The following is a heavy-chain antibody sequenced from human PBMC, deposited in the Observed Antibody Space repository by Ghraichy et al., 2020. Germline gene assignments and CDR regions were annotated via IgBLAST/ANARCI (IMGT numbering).Heavy chain of an antibody. CDR3: ARETSWVDD. CDR1: GGSISSGGYY. V-gene: IGHV4-31*03. Sequence: SETLSLTCNVSGGSISSGGYYWSWIRQHPGKGLEWIGSIYYSGNTYYNPSLKSRITMSVDTSKNQFSLKLRSVTAADTAVYFCARETSWVDDWGQGTLVTVSS. CDR2: IYYSGNT. D-gene: IGHD7-27*01. J-gene: IGHJ4*02.